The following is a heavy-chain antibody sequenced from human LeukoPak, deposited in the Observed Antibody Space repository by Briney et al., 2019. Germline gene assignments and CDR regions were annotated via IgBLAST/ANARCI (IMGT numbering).Heavy chain of an antibody. J-gene: IGHJ4*02. CDR1: GYTFTGYY. D-gene: IGHD3-10*01. CDR2: SNPSGGST. CDR3: AREGLLWFGELIF. Sequence: ASVKVSCKASGYTFTGYYMHWVRQAPGQGLEWMGVSNPSGGSTSYAEKFQGRVTMTRDTSTSTVYMELRSLRSEDTAVYYCAREGLLWFGELIFWGQGTLVTVSS. V-gene: IGHV1-46*01.